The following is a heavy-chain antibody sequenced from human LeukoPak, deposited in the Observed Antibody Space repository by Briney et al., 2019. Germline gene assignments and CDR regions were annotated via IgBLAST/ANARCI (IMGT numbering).Heavy chain of an antibody. CDR3: AKDPDFSVDY. J-gene: IGHJ4*02. V-gene: IGHV3-30*02. CDR2: IRYDGSNK. CDR1: GFTFSSYG. D-gene: IGHD3/OR15-3a*01. Sequence: GGSLRLSCAASGFTFSSYGMHWVCQAPGKGLEWVAFIRYDGSNKYYADSVKGRFTIFRNNSKNTLYLQMNSLRAEDTAIYFCAKDPDFSVDYWGQGTLVTVSS.